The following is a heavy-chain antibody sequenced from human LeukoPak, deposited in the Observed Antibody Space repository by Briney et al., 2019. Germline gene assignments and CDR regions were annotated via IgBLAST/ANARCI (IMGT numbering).Heavy chain of an antibody. CDR1: GGSISSSSYY. CDR3: ARRVATAYNWFDP. J-gene: IGHJ5*02. CDR2: IYYSGST. D-gene: IGHD5-12*01. Sequence: SETLSLTCTVSGGSISSSSYYWGWIRQPPGKGLEWIGSIYYSGSTYYNPSLKSRVTTSVDTSKNQFSLKLSSVTAADTAVYYCARRVATAYNWFDPWGQGTLVTVSS. V-gene: IGHV4-39*01.